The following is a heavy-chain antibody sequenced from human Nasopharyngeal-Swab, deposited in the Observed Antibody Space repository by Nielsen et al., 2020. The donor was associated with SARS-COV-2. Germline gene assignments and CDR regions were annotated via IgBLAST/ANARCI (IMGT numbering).Heavy chain of an antibody. J-gene: IGHJ4*02. CDR3: AKDGGFMGATTLFES. CDR2: ISSGSAYI. D-gene: IGHD1-26*01. V-gene: IGHV3-21*06. Sequence: GESLKISCAASGFTFRNYDMHWVRQAPGKGLQWASSISSGSAYIHYADSVKGRFTISRDNAENSVYLQMNSLRADDTAVYYCAKDGGFMGATTLFESWGQGTLVTVSS. CDR1: GFTFRNYD.